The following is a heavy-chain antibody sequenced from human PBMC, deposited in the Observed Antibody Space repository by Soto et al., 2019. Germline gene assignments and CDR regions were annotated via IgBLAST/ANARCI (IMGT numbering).Heavy chain of an antibody. CDR2: IYYSGST. Sequence: SETLSLTCTVSGGSISSYYWSWIRQPPGKGLEWIGYIYYSGSTNYNPSLKSRVTISVDTSKNQFSLKLSSVTAADTAVYYCARPGLYSSGWYYFDYWGQGTLVTVSS. CDR1: GGSISSYY. V-gene: IGHV4-59*08. J-gene: IGHJ4*02. D-gene: IGHD6-19*01. CDR3: ARPGLYSSGWYYFDY.